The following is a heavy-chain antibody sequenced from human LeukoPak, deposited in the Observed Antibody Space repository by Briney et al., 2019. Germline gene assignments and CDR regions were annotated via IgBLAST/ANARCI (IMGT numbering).Heavy chain of an antibody. CDR1: GASISSSNYY. V-gene: IGHV4-39*07. CDR2: IYYSGGT. Sequence: SETLSLTCTVSGASISSSNYYWGWIRQPPGKGLEWIGSIYYSGGTYYTPSLKSRVTLSADTFKNQFSLKLSSVTAADTAVYYCGVGSGYDDYWGQGTLVTVSS. D-gene: IGHD5-12*01. CDR3: GVGSGYDDY. J-gene: IGHJ4*02.